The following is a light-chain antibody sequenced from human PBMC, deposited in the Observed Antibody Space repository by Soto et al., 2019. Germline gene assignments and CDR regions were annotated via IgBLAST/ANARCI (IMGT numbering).Light chain of an antibody. Sequence: QTVVTQPPSASGTPGQRVTISCSGSSSNIGSNTVNWYQQLPETAPKLLIYNNNQRPSGVPDRFSGSKSGTSASRAISGLQSDDEADYYCAAWDDSLNGVLFGGGTKVIVL. CDR3: AAWDDSLNGVL. J-gene: IGLJ2*01. CDR2: NNN. V-gene: IGLV1-44*01. CDR1: SSNIGSNT.